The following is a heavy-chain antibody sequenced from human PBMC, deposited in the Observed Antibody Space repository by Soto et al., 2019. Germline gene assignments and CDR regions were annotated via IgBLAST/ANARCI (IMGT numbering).Heavy chain of an antibody. J-gene: IGHJ4*02. CDR2: INHSGST. Sequence: QVQLQQWGAGLLKPSETLSLTCAVYGGSFSGYYWNWIRQPPGKGLAWIGEINHSGSTNYNPSLKSRVTLSVDTSKNQFSLNLGSVTAAGTAVYYCARGWGRMFDYWGQGTLVTVSS. CDR3: ARGWGRMFDY. CDR1: GGSFSGYY. D-gene: IGHD7-27*01. V-gene: IGHV4-34*01.